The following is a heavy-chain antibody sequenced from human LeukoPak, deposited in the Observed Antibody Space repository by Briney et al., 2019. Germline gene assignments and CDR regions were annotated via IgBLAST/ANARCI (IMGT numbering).Heavy chain of an antibody. CDR3: ARQGYDSSEDAFDI. CDR2: ISYDGSNK. J-gene: IGHJ3*02. D-gene: IGHD3-22*01. Sequence: QPGRSLRLSCAASGFTFSSYAMHWVRQAPGKGLERVAVISYDGSNKYYADSVKGRFTISRDNSKNTLYLQMNSLRAEDTAVYYCARQGYDSSEDAFDIWGQGTMVTVSS. V-gene: IGHV3-30-3*01. CDR1: GFTFSSYA.